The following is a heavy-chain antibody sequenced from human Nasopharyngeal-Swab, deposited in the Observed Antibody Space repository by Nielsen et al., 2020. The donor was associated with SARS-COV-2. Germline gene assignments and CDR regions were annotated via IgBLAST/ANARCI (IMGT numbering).Heavy chain of an antibody. V-gene: IGHV3-30-3*01. Sequence: VRQAPGKGLEWVAVISYDGSNKYYADSVKGRFTISRDNSKNTLYLQMNSLRAEDTAVYYCARAPGDGMDVWGQGTTVTVS. CDR2: ISYDGSNK. CDR3: ARAPGDGMDV. J-gene: IGHJ6*02.